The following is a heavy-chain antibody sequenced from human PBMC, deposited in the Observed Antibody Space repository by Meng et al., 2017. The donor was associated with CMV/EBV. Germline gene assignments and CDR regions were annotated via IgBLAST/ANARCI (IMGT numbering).Heavy chain of an antibody. V-gene: IGHV3-7*01. D-gene: IGHD5-12*01. Sequence: GESLKISCEASGFSFRLYEMNWVRQAPGKGLEWVANIKQDGSEKYYVDSVKGRFTISRDNAKNSLYLQMNSLRAEDTAVYYCARDRQWLRFLWSYGMDVWGQGTTVTVSS. CDR3: ARDRQWLRFLWSYGMDV. J-gene: IGHJ6*02. CDR2: IKQDGSEK. CDR1: GFSFRLYE.